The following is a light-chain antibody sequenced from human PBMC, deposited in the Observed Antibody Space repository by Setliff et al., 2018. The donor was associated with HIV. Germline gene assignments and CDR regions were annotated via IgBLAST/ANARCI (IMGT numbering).Light chain of an antibody. Sequence: QTVVTQEPSFSVSPGGTVTLTCGLRSGSVSNGHFPSWYQQTPGQTPRMLIYSTNTRSSGVPDRFSGSILGNRAALTITGAQADDECDYYCVLYMGNGVAVFGGGTKVTVL. J-gene: IGLJ3*02. V-gene: IGLV8-61*01. CDR2: STN. CDR1: SGSVSNGHF. CDR3: VLYMGNGVAV.